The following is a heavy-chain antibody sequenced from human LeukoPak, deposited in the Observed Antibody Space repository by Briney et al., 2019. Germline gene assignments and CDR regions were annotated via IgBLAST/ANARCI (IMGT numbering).Heavy chain of an antibody. Sequence: SETLSLTCTVSGGSISSSSYYWGWIRQPPGKGLQWIGRIYPSGSTNYNPSLKSRVTISVDTSKNQFSLKLSSVTAADTAVYYCARDSDLMGYFDYWGQGTLVTVSS. D-gene: IGHD3-10*01. CDR3: ARDSDLMGYFDY. CDR2: IYPSGST. CDR1: GGSISSSSYY. J-gene: IGHJ4*02. V-gene: IGHV4-39*07.